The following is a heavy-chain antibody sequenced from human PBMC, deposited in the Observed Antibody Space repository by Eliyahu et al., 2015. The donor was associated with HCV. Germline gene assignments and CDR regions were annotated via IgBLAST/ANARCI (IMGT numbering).Heavy chain of an antibody. V-gene: IGHV4-34*01. CDR2: INHSGST. CDR1: GGSFSGYY. J-gene: IGHJ4*02. Sequence: QVQLQQWGAGLLKPSETLSLTCAVYGGSFSGYYWSWIRQPXGKGLEWIGEINHSGSTNYNPSLKSRVTISVDTSKNQFSLKLSSVTAADTAVYYCARFQHNWNHGDYWGQGTLVTVSS. CDR3: ARFQHNWNHGDY. D-gene: IGHD1-1*01.